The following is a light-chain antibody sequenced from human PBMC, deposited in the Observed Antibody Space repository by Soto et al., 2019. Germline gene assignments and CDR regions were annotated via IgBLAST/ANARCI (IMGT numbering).Light chain of an antibody. CDR3: QQLNSYPYT. CDR1: QGIASF. V-gene: IGKV1-9*01. Sequence: DIQLTQSPSFLAASVGDRVTITCRASQGIASFLAWYQQKPGKAPKLLIYSATTLQPGVSSRFSGSRSGPEFTLTISSLQPEDFATYYCQQLNSYPYTFAQGTKVDIK. CDR2: SAT. J-gene: IGKJ2*01.